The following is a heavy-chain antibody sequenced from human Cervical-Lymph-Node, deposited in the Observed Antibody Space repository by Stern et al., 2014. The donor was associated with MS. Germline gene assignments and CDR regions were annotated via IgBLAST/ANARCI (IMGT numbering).Heavy chain of an antibody. CDR2: INPIIGTA. Sequence: VKLVESGAEVQKPGSSVKVSCRASGGTFSSSDISWVRQAPGQGLEWMGVINPIIGTANYAQKYQVRVTITADESTSSAYMELSSVESEDTAIYYCALGGFGHYFEYWGQGTLVTVSS. CDR1: GGTFSSSD. V-gene: IGHV1-69*01. D-gene: IGHD3-10*01. J-gene: IGHJ4*02. CDR3: ALGGFGHYFEY.